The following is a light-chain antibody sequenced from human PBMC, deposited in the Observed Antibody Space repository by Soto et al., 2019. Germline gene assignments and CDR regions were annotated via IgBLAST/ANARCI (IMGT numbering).Light chain of an antibody. J-gene: IGKJ4*01. CDR1: QSLLHSNGYNY. CDR3: MQALQTPLT. Sequence: DIVMTQSPLSLPVIPGEPASISCRSSQSLLHSNGYNYLDWYLQKPGQSPQLLINLGPNRASGVPDRFSGRGSGTDFILKISRVEAEDVGVYYCMQALQTPLTFGGGTKVEIK. V-gene: IGKV2-28*01. CDR2: LGP.